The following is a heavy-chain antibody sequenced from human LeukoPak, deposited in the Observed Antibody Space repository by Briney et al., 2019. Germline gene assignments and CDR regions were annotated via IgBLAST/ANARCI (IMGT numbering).Heavy chain of an antibody. CDR2: INSTTRSI. CDR3: AKDGGSGWSHMDV. Sequence: PLRSLRLSPAPSRFTSSDEAMDCGRRTPGKGLEKGSGINSTTRSIGYADSVKCRFPISRDNAKNSLYLQMNSLRAEDMALYSCAKDGGSGWSHMDVWGKGNTVTVSS. CDR1: RFTSSDEA. J-gene: IGHJ6*03. V-gene: IGHV3-9*02. D-gene: IGHD6-19*01.